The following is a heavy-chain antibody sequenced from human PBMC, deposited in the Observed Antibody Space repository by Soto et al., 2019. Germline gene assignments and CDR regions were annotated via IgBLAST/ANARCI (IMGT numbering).Heavy chain of an antibody. CDR1: GGTFSSYA. CDR3: ARDSXPQGIAAAGPKYNWFDP. Sequence: SVQVSCKASGGTFSSYAISWVRQAPGQGLEWMGGIIPIFGTANYAQKFQGRVTITADESTSTAYMELSSLRSEDTAVYYCARDSXPQGIAAAGPKYNWFDPWGQGTLVTVSS. CDR2: IIPIFGTA. V-gene: IGHV1-69*13. J-gene: IGHJ5*02. D-gene: IGHD6-13*01.